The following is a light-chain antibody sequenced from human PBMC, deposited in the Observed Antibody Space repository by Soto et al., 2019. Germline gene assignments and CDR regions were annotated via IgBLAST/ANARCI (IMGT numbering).Light chain of an antibody. CDR2: KAS. CDR1: QSISSW. Sequence: DIQMTQSPSTLSASVGDRVTITCRASQSISSWLAWYQQKPGKAPKLLISKASSLESGVPSRFSGSGSGTEFTLTISGLQPGDFATYYCQRYDTYPWTFGQGTKVEI. CDR3: QRYDTYPWT. J-gene: IGKJ1*01. V-gene: IGKV1-5*03.